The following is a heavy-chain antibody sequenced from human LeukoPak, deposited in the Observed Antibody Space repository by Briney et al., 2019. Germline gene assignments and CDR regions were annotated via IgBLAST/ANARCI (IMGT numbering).Heavy chain of an antibody. D-gene: IGHD3-16*02. CDR2: ISYDGSNK. CDR1: GFTFSSYA. J-gene: IGHJ4*02. Sequence: GRSLRLSCAASGFTFSSYAMHWVRQAPGKGLEWVAVISYDGSNKYYADSVKGRFTISRDDSKNTLYLQMNSLRAEDTAVYYCASWPQGFIAIDYWGQGTLVTVSS. V-gene: IGHV3-30-3*01. CDR3: ASWPQGFIAIDY.